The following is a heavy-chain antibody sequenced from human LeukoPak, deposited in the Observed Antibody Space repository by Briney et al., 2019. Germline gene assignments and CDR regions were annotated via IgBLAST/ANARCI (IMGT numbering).Heavy chain of an antibody. CDR1: GYSITDGYY. V-gene: IGHV4-38-2*02. Sequence: SETLSLTCTVSGYSITDGYYWGWIRQPPGKGLEWIRSLHHRGSTYYNPSLKSRVATSVDTSKNQIFLKLSSVTAADTAVYYCTRDGYLIAGSRFDDWGQGTLVTVTS. CDR3: TRDGYLIAGSRFDD. CDR2: LHHRGST. J-gene: IGHJ4*02. D-gene: IGHD6-13*01.